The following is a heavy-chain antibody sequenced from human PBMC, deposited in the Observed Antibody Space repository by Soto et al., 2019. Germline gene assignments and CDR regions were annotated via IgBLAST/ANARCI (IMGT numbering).Heavy chain of an antibody. CDR3: ARDADCIITSCYGDYYYGMDV. J-gene: IGHJ6*02. Sequence: QVQLVESGGGVVQPGRSLRLSCAASGFTFSSYGMHWVRQAPGKGLEWVAVIWYDGSNKYYADSVKGRFTISRDNSKNTLYLQMNSLRAEDTAVYYCARDADCIITSCYGDYYYGMDVWGQGTTVTVSS. CDR1: GFTFSSYG. CDR2: IWYDGSNK. D-gene: IGHD2-2*01. V-gene: IGHV3-33*01.